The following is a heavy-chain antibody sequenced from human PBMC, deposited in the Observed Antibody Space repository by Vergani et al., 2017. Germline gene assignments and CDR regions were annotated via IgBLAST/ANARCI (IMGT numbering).Heavy chain of an antibody. Sequence: QVQLQESGPGLVKPSQTLSLTCTVSGGSISSGSYYWSWIRQPAGKGLEWIGRIYTSGSTNYNPSLKSRVTISVDTSKNQFSLKLSSVTAADTAVYYCARDRGGYGDYWGQGTLVTVSS. V-gene: IGHV4-61*02. CDR1: GGSISSGSYY. D-gene: IGHD1-26*01. CDR2: IYTSGST. J-gene: IGHJ4*02. CDR3: ARDRGGYGDY.